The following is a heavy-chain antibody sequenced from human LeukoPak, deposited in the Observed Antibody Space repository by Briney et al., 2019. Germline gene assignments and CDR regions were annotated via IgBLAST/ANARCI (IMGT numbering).Heavy chain of an antibody. V-gene: IGHV3-66*02. D-gene: IGHD6-13*01. J-gene: IGHJ6*02. Sequence: GGSLRLSCAASGFTVSSNYMSWVRQAPGKGLEWVSVIYSGGGTSYADSVKGRFTISRDNSKNTLYLQMNSLRAEDTAVYYCARGDSSSWKNYYYYYGMDVWGQGTTVTVSS. CDR3: ARGDSSSWKNYYYYYGMDV. CDR1: GFTVSSNY. CDR2: IYSGGGT.